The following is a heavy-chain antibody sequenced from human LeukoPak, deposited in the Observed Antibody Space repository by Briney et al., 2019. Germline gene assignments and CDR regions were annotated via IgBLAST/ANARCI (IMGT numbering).Heavy chain of an antibody. CDR1: GGSVSSGSYY. V-gene: IGHV4-61*03. J-gene: IGHJ4*02. CDR3: AREMATTSSFDD. Sequence: PSETLSLTCTVSGGSVSSGSYYWSWIRQPPGKGLEWIGYIYYSGSTNYNPSLKSRVTISVDTSKNHFSLRLSSVTAADTAVYFCAREMATTSSFDDWGQGTLVTVSS. D-gene: IGHD5-24*01. CDR2: IYYSGST.